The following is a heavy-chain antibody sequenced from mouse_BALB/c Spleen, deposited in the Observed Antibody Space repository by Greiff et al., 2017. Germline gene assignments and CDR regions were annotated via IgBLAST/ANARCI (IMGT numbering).Heavy chain of an antibody. CDR3: ARRGWDYYAMDY. Sequence: EVQLVESGGGLVKLGGSLKLSCAASGFTFSSYYMSWVRQTPEKRLELVAAINSNGGSTYYPDTVKGRFTISRDNAKNTLYLQMSSLKSEDTALYYCARRGWDYYAMDYWGQGTSVTVSS. CDR2: INSNGGST. D-gene: IGHD4-1*01. CDR1: GFTFSSYY. J-gene: IGHJ4*01. V-gene: IGHV5-6-2*01.